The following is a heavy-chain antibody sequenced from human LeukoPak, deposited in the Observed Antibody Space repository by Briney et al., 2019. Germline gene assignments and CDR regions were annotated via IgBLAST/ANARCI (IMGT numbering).Heavy chain of an antibody. Sequence: ASVKVSCKASGYTFTGYYMHWVRQAPGQGLEWMGWINPNSGGTNYAQKFQGRVTMTTDTSTSTAYMELRSLRSDDTAVYYCARTAVAGTAHFDYWGQGTQVTVSS. V-gene: IGHV1-2*02. D-gene: IGHD6-19*01. J-gene: IGHJ4*02. CDR3: ARTAVAGTAHFDY. CDR1: GYTFTGYY. CDR2: INPNSGGT.